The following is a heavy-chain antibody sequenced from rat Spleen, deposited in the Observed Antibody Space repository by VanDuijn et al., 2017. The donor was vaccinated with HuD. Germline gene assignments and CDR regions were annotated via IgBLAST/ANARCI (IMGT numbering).Heavy chain of an antibody. Sequence: EVQLVESGGGLVQPGGSLQLSCVASGFTFSGYWMYWIRQAPGEGLEWVASISYEGSRTYYGDSVKGRLTISRDNAKSTLYLQMNSLRSEDTATYYCARLLTTRVYYFDYWGQGVMVTVSS. CDR1: GFTFSGYW. J-gene: IGHJ2*01. V-gene: IGHV5-22*01. D-gene: IGHD1-4*01. CDR2: ISYEGSRT. CDR3: ARLLTTRVYYFDY.